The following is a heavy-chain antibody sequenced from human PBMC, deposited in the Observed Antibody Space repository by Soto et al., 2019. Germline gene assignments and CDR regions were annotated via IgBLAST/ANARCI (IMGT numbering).Heavy chain of an antibody. J-gene: IGHJ4*02. V-gene: IGHV3-33*01. CDR2: IWYDGSNK. CDR1: GFTFSSYG. CDR3: ARDPGVTIYFDY. D-gene: IGHD3-3*01. Sequence: GGSLRLSCAASGFTFSSYGMHWVRQAPGKGLEWVAVIWYDGSNKYYADSVKGRFTISRDNSKNTLYLQMNSLRAEDTAVYYCARDPGVTIYFDYWGQGTLVTVS.